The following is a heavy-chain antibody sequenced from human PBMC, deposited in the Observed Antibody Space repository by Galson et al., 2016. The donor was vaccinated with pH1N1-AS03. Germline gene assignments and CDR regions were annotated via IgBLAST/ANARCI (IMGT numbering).Heavy chain of an antibody. J-gene: IGHJ4*02. D-gene: IGHD2/OR15-2a*01. CDR3: ARLWFYGPYYFDY. V-gene: IGHV4-61*01. CDR1: GGSVSSGHYY. Sequence: ETLSLTCTVSGGSVSSGHYYWSWIRQPPGKGLEWVGYIYHSGSTNYNPSLKSRVTISVDTSKNQFSLKLSSVTAADTAIYYCARLWFYGPYYFDYWGQGTLVTVSS. CDR2: IYHSGST.